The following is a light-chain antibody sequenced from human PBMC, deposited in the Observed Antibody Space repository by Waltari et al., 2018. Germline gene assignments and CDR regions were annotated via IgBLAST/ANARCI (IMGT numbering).Light chain of an antibody. CDR3: IQALQSPLT. CDR2: LGS. J-gene: IGKJ3*01. V-gene: IGKV2-28*01. Sequence: DNVMTQSPLSLPVTPGEPASISCRSSQSLLHSNGYNYLDWYLQKPGQSPQLLIYLGSNRASGVPDRFSGSGSGTDFTLKISRVEAEDVGVYDCIQALQSPLTFG. CDR1: QSLLHSNGYNY.